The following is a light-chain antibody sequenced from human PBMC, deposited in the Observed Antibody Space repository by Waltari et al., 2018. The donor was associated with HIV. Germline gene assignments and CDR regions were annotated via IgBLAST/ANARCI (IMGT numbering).Light chain of an antibody. CDR3: AAWDDSVNGWV. J-gene: IGLJ3*02. CDR2: SNS. CDR1: RSSFGSHT. Sequence: QSVLTQPPSASGTPGERVTISCSGFRSSFGSHTVSWYQQLPGPAPKLCIDSNSQRPSGLPDRLCVSKSGTSAALERGGLQSEDGDDYECAAWDDSVNGWVLGGGTKLTVV. V-gene: IGLV1-44*01.